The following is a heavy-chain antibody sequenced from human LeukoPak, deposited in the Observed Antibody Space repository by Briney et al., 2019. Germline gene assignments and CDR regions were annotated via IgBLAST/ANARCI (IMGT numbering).Heavy chain of an antibody. D-gene: IGHD3-10*01. CDR1: GFTVSTYY. V-gene: IGHV3-53*01. CDR3: AKGRPYFGSGSYEYCYYMDC. J-gene: IGHJ6*03. Sequence: GGSLRLSCAASGFTVSTYYMSWVRQAPGKGLEWVSVICSGGSTNYADSVKGRFTISTDKSKNKLYLQMNNMRTEDTAVYYCAKGRPYFGSGSYEYCYYMDCWGKGTTVTVPS. CDR2: ICSGGST.